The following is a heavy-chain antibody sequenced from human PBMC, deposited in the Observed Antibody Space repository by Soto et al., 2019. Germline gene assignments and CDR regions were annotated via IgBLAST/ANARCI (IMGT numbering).Heavy chain of an antibody. J-gene: IGHJ6*02. V-gene: IGHV1-18*01. CDR2: TNAYNGNT. D-gene: IGHD3-16*01. CDR3: AMVDVYVTPSPQDV. CDR1: GYSFTRYG. Sequence: QVQLVQSGAEVKNPGASVKVSCKASGYSFTRYGIGWARQAPGQGLEWMGWTNAYNGNTNYAQNLQGRLTPTTDTSTTTAYLELRSLRSNDTAIYYCAMVDVYVTPSPQDVWGQGTTVTVSS.